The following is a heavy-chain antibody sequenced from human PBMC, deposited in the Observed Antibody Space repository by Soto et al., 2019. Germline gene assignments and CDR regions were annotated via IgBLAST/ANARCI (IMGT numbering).Heavy chain of an antibody. J-gene: IGHJ6*02. CDR2: ISSSSSYI. D-gene: IGHD6-6*01. CDR1: GFTFSSYS. V-gene: IGHV3-21*01. CDR3: AREGEYSGSSEGGYYYGMDV. Sequence: PGGSLRLSCAASGFTFSSYSMNWVRQAPGKGLEWVSSISSSSSYIYYADSVKGRFTISRDNAKNSLYLQMNSLRAEDTAVYYCAREGEYSGSSEGGYYYGMDVWGQGTTVTVSS.